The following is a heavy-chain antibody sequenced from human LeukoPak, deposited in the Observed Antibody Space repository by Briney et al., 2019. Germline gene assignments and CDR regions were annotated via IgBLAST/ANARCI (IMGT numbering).Heavy chain of an antibody. J-gene: IGHJ4*02. CDR3: ARDPVRFLEWLSNSKYYFDY. CDR2: IIPIFGTA. V-gene: IGHV1-69*01. Sequence: ASVKVSCKASGGTFSSYAISWVRQAPGQGLEWMGGIIPIFGTANYAQKFQGRVTITADESTSTAYMELSSLRSEDTAVYYCARDPVRFLEWLSNSKYYFDYWGQGTLVTVSS. D-gene: IGHD3-3*01. CDR1: GGTFSSYA.